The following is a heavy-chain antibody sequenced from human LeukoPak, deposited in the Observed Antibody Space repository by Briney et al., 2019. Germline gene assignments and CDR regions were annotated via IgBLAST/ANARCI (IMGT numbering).Heavy chain of an antibody. D-gene: IGHD6-13*01. Sequence: PSETLSLTCTVSGGSISSYYWSWIRQPPGKGLEGIGYIYYSGSTNYNPSLKSRVTISVDTSKNQFSLKPSSVTAADTAVYYCARDRDSSSWGDAFDIWGQGTMVTVSS. CDR2: IYYSGST. CDR3: ARDRDSSSWGDAFDI. J-gene: IGHJ3*02. V-gene: IGHV4-59*01. CDR1: GGSISSYY.